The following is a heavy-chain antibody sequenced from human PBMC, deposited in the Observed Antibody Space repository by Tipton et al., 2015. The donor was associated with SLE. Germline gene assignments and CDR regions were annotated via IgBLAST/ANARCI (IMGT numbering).Heavy chain of an antibody. CDR3: VKDRNDWLKYQFDH. CDR2: ISWNSGRI. Sequence: RSLRLSCAASGFTFDDYAMHGVRQAPGKGLEWVAGISWNSGRIGYADSVKGRFTISRDNAKNSLNLLLNSLRVEDTALYYCVKDRNDWLKYQFDHWGQGSLVTVSS. CDR1: GFTFDDYA. J-gene: IGHJ4*02. D-gene: IGHD5-24*01. V-gene: IGHV3-9*01.